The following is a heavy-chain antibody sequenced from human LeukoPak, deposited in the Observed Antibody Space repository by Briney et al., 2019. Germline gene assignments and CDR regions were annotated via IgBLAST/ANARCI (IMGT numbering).Heavy chain of an antibody. J-gene: IGHJ6*02. V-gene: IGHV4-34*01. CDR3: ARGRYYYGSGTYPMDV. CDR2: INHSGST. D-gene: IGHD3-10*01. CDR1: GGSFSGYY. Sequence: SETLSLTCAVYGGSFSGYYWSWIRQPPGEGLEWIGEINHSGSTNYNPSLKSRVTISVDTSKNQFSLKLSSVTAADTAVYYCARGRYYYGSGTYPMDVWGQGTTVTVSS.